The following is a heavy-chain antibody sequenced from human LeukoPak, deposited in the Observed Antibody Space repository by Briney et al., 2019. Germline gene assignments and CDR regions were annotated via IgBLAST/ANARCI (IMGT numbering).Heavy chain of an antibody. V-gene: IGHV3-48*03. CDR1: GFVFINND. CDR2: FSRDGDDV. CDR3: ARGRLLRLESFFDL. Sequence: GGSLRLSCAASGFVFINNDMHFVRQAPGKGLECVAYFSRDGDDVHYADSARGRFTISSDKSTNSVVLQMNRLRVEYTAVYYCARGRLLRLESFFDLWGQGTLVTVSS. J-gene: IGHJ4*02. D-gene: IGHD2-21*01.